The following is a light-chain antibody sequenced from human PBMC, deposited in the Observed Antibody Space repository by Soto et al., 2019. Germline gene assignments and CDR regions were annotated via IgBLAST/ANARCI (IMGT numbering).Light chain of an antibody. J-gene: IGKJ3*01. V-gene: IGKV3-20*01. CDR3: QQYGSSPIT. CDR2: GAS. CDR1: QSVSSNS. Sequence: EIVLTQSPGTLSLSPGERATLSCRASQSVSSNSLGWYQQKRGQAPRLLIHGASNRATGIPDRFSGSGSGTDFTLTISRLEPEDFAVYYCQQYGSSPITFGPGTTVDIK.